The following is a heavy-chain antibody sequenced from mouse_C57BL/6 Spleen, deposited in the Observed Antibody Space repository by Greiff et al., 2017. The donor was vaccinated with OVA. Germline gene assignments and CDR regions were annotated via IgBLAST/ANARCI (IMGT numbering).Heavy chain of an antibody. CDR2: IDPSDSYT. D-gene: IGHD1-1*01. Sequence: QVHVKQPGAELVMPGASVKLSCKASGYTFTSYWMHWVKQRPGQGLEWIGEIDPSDSYTNYNQKFKGKSTLTVDKSSSTAYMQLSSLTSEDSAVYYCARSHYYGSSYGDYWGQGTTLTVSS. J-gene: IGHJ2*01. CDR1: GYTFTSYW. V-gene: IGHV1-69*01. CDR3: ARSHYYGSSYGDY.